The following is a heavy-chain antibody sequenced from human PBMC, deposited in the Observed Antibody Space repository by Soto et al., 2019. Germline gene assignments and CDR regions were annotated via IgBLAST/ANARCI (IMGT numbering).Heavy chain of an antibody. CDR1: GGTFSSYA. Sequence: GASVKVSCKASGGTFSSYAISWVRQAPGQGLEWMGGIIPIFGTANYAQKFQGRVTITADESTSTAYMELSSLRSEDTAVYYCATDYFGSGSYYRFDNWGQGTLVTVSS. V-gene: IGHV1-69*13. CDR2: IIPIFGTA. D-gene: IGHD3-10*01. J-gene: IGHJ4*02. CDR3: ATDYFGSGSYYRFDN.